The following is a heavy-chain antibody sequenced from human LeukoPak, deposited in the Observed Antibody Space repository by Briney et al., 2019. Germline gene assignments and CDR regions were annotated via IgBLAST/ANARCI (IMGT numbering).Heavy chain of an antibody. CDR2: IYYSGST. Sequence: SETLSLTCTVSGGSISSSSYYWGWIRQPPGKGLEWIGSIYYSGSTYYNPSLKSRVTVSVDTSKNQFSLKVTSVTAADTAVYYCARVLYSSSWIRGDYYYYMDVWAKGPRSPSP. CDR1: GGSISSSSYY. V-gene: IGHV4-39*07. CDR3: ARVLYSSSWIRGDYYYYMDV. J-gene: IGHJ6*03. D-gene: IGHD6-13*01.